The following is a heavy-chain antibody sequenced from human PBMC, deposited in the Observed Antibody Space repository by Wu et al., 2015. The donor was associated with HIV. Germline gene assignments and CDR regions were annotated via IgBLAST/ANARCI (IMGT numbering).Heavy chain of an antibody. CDR2: LIPMYGTA. CDR1: GATFSNYG. D-gene: IGHD5-18*01. V-gene: IGHV1-69*13. Sequence: QVQLLQSGAEVKNPGSPVRVSCKASGATFSNYGLSWVRQAPGQGLEWVGRLIPMYGTANYAQKFQDRVTITADESTSTAYMDVSSLRSDDTAVYYCTGGGGRTSMDPFDFWGQGILVTVSS. CDR3: TGGGGRTSMDPFDF. J-gene: IGHJ4*02.